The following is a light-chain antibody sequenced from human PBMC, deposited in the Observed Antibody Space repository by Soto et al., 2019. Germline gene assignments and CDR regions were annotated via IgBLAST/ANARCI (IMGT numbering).Light chain of an antibody. Sequence: IQITHSPSTLSASVGDRFFITCRASQSISSWLAWYQQKPGKAPKLLIYDASSLESGVPSRFSGSGSGTEFTPTISSLQPDDFAIYYCQQRSNWPITFGQGTRLEIK. CDR2: DAS. CDR3: QQRSNWPIT. CDR1: QSISSW. V-gene: IGKV1-5*01. J-gene: IGKJ5*01.